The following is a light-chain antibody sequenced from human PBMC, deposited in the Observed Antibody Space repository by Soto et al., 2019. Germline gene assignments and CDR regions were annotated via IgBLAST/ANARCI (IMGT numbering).Light chain of an antibody. Sequence: DIQMTQSPSTLSGSVGDRVTITCRASQTISSWLAWYQQKPGKAPKLLIYKASTLKSGVPSRFSGSGSGTEFTLTISSLQPDDFETYYRQHYNSYSEAFGQGTKVDIK. V-gene: IGKV1-5*03. CDR1: QTISSW. CDR2: KAS. CDR3: QHYNSYSEA. J-gene: IGKJ1*01.